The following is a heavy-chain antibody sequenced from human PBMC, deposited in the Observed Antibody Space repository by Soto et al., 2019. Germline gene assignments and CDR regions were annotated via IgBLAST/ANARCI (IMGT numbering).Heavy chain of an antibody. J-gene: IGHJ3*02. V-gene: IGHV3-30*18. Sequence: QVQLVESGGGVVQPGRSLRLSCAASGFSFTTYVMHWVRQAPGKGLEWVAVISHDGSYKYYGDAVKGRFTISRDTSKNAVYLEMNSLRPEDTAVYYCGKGLLAIVGTTLPRDAFNIWGQGTMVTVSS. CDR1: GFSFTTYV. D-gene: IGHD1-26*01. CDR2: ISHDGSYK. CDR3: GKGLLAIVGTTLPRDAFNI.